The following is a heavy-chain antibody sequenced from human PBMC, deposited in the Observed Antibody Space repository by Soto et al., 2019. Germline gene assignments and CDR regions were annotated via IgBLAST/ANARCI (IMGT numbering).Heavy chain of an antibody. V-gene: IGHV1-69*01. CDR3: AGALLRFLELGY. Sequence: QVQLVQSGAEVKKPGSSVKVSCKASGGTFSSYAISWVRQAPGQGLEWMGGIIPIFGTANYAQKFQGRVTITADESTRTAYMELSSLRSEYTAVYYCAGALLRFLELGYWGQGTLVTVSS. D-gene: IGHD3-3*01. CDR1: GGTFSSYA. J-gene: IGHJ4*02. CDR2: IIPIFGTA.